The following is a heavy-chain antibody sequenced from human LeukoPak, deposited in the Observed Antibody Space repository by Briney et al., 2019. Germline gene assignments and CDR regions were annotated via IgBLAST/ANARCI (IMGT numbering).Heavy chain of an antibody. D-gene: IGHD5-18*01. CDR2: FDPEDGET. Sequence: GASVKVSCKVSGYTLTESSMHWVRQAPGKGLEWMGGFDPEDGETIYAQKFQGRVTMTEDTSTDTAYMELSSLRSEDTAVYYCATGGPGVLQLWLPLDYWGQGTLVTVSS. V-gene: IGHV1-24*01. J-gene: IGHJ4*02. CDR1: GYTLTESS. CDR3: ATGGPGVLQLWLPLDY.